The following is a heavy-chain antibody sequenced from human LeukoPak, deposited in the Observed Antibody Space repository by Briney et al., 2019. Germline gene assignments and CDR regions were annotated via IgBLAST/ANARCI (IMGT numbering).Heavy chain of an antibody. Sequence: GGSLRLSCAASGFTFSSYAMSWVRQAPGKGLEWVSAISGSGGSTFYADSVKGRFTISRDNSKNTLYLQMNSLRAEDTAVYYCAKALSWDYYDSSGYCRGFDPWGQGTLVTVSS. D-gene: IGHD3-22*01. CDR3: AKALSWDYYDSSGYCRGFDP. V-gene: IGHV3-23*01. CDR2: ISGSGGST. J-gene: IGHJ5*02. CDR1: GFTFSSYA.